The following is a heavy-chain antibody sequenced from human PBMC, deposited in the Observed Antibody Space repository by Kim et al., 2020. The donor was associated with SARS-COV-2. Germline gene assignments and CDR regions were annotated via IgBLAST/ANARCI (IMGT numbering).Heavy chain of an antibody. CDR2: VYYTGRG. V-gene: IGHV4-39*01. CDR3: ARQNNAIRKAGAFDI. J-gene: IGHJ3*02. CDR1: SGSISSSGYF. Sequence: SETLSLTCTVSSGSISSSGYFWGWLRQPPGKRLEWIGTVYYTGRGDYNPSLRSRATISVDTFKNQFSLKLNSVTAADTALYYCARQNNAIRKAGAFDIWGQGTTVTVSS. D-gene: IGHD3-10*01.